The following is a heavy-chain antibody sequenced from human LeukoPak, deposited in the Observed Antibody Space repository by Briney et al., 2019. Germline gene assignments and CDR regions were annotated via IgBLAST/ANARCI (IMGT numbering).Heavy chain of an antibody. CDR2: NHHSGIT. D-gene: IGHD3-16*01. Sequence: SETLSLTCAVSGYSISSGYYWAWIRQSPGKGLEWIGSNHHSGITYYNPSLKSRLTISIDTSKNQFALKLSSVTAADTAVYYCASDVALNWYFFWGQGTLVTVSS. CDR3: ASDVALNWYFF. V-gene: IGHV4-38-2*01. CDR1: GYSISSGYY. J-gene: IGHJ5*01.